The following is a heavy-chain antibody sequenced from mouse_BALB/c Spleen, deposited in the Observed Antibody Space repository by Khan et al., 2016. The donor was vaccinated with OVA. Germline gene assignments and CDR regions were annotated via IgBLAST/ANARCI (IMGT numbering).Heavy chain of an antibody. J-gene: IGHJ3*01. Sequence: QVQLKQSGPGLVQPSQSLSITCTVSGFSLTNYSVHWVRQSPGKGLEWLGVIWSAGSTDYNAAFKSRLTIRKDNSRSQVFFKMNSLQPNDTAIYYGARRGYDYGRGALFAYWGQGTLVTVSA. D-gene: IGHD2-4*01. CDR2: IWSAGST. CDR1: GFSLTNYS. V-gene: IGHV2-2*02. CDR3: ARRGYDYGRGALFAY.